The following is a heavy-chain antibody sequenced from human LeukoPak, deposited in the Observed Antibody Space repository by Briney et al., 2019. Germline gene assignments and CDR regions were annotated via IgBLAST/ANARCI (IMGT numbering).Heavy chain of an antibody. CDR3: ASRALVVPAAKDAFDI. V-gene: IGHV1-69*13. D-gene: IGHD2-2*01. CDR1: VGTFSSYA. Sequence: SVKVSCKASVGTFSSYAISWVRQAPGQGLEWMGGIIPIFGTANYAQKFQGRVTITADESTSTAYMELSSLRSEDTAMYYCASRALVVPAAKDAFDIWGQGTMVTVSS. J-gene: IGHJ3*02. CDR2: IIPIFGTA.